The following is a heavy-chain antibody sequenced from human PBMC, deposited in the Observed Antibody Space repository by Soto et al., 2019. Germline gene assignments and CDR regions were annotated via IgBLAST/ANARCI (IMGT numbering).Heavy chain of an antibody. V-gene: IGHV3-30*18. J-gene: IGHJ4*02. D-gene: IGHD1-26*01. CDR2: ISDDGDKR. Sequence: PGGSLRLSCVGSGFTFIKYGMHWVRQPPGKGLEWVALISDDGDKRYYADSVRGRLIISRDNSKDTLYLQMNSLGPDDTAVYFCAKARVRIVGANSFDYWGQGTPVTVSS. CDR1: GFTFIKYG. CDR3: AKARVRIVGANSFDY.